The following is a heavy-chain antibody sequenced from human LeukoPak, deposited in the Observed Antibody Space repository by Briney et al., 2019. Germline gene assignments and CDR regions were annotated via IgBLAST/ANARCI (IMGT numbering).Heavy chain of an antibody. CDR1: GFTFSSHT. D-gene: IGHD4-17*01. V-gene: IGHV3-21*01. CDR2: ISSSGSSI. Sequence: GGSLRLSCAASGFTFSSHTINWVRQAPGKGLEWVSSISSSGSSIYYADSLRGRFTISRDNAKNSLFLQMHSLRAEDTAVCYCATLTTVTHDAFDIWGQGTMVTVSS. J-gene: IGHJ3*02. CDR3: ATLTTVTHDAFDI.